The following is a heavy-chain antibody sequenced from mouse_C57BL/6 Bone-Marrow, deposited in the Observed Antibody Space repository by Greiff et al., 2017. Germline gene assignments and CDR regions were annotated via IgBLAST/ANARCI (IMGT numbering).Heavy chain of an antibody. J-gene: IGHJ3*01. V-gene: IGHV5-17*01. CDR2: ISSGSSTI. D-gene: IGHD2-1*01. Sequence: EVKLVESGGGLVKPGGSLKLSCAASGFTFSDYGMHWVRQAPEKGLEWVAYISSGSSTIYYADTLKGRFTISRDNAKNTLFLQMTSLRSEDTAMYYCARIYYGNFSWFAYWGQGTLVTVSA. CDR1: GFTFSDYG. CDR3: ARIYYGNFSWFAY.